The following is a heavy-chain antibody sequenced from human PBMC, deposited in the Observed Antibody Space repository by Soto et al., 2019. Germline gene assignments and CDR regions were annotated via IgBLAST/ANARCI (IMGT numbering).Heavy chain of an antibody. V-gene: IGHV1-69*13. J-gene: IGHJ5*02. CDR3: ARCKGSSGYWNSCFGT. D-gene: IGHD3-22*01. CDR2: IIPIFGTA. CDR1: GGTFSTYT. Sequence: SLKVSCKSSGGTFSTYTLAWVRQTYGQGLEWVGGIIPIFGTANYPQKFKGRVTITADESTSTAYMELSSLRSEDTAVYYSARCKGSSGYWNSCFGTRGQGPLGTVSS.